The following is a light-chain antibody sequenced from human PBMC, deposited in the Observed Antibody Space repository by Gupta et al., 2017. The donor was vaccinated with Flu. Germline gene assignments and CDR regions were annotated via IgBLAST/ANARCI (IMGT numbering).Light chain of an antibody. V-gene: IGKV3-11*01. CDR1: QSVSSY. CDR3: QQRSNWPPRYT. Sequence: EIVLTQSPATLSLSPGERATLSCRASQSVSSYLAWYQQKPGQAPRLLIYDASNRATGILARFSGSGAGTNVTITIISRVHDDFAVYYCQQRSNWPPRYTFGQGTKLEIK. CDR2: DAS. J-gene: IGKJ2*01.